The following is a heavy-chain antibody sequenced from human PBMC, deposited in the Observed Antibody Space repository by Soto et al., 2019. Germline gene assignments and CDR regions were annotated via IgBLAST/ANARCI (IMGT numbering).Heavy chain of an antibody. CDR2: ISGSGGST. V-gene: IGHV3-23*01. CDR1: GFTLSSYA. J-gene: IGHJ3*02. Sequence: GGSLRLSCAASGFTLSSYAMSWVRQAPGRGLEWVSAISGSGGSTYYADSVKGRFTISRDNSKNTLYLQMNSLRAEDTAVYYCAKVRTGRLNGLDAFDIWGQGTMVTVSS. CDR3: AKVRTGRLNGLDAFDI. D-gene: IGHD3-9*01.